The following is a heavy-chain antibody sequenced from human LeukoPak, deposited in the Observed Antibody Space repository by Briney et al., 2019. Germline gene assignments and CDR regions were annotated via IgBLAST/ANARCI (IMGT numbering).Heavy chain of an antibody. Sequence: RASETLSLTCTVSGGSISTYYWNWIRQPPGKGLEWIGCIYYSGSTNYNPSLKSRVTISVDTSKNQFSLKLSSVTAADTAVYYCAREYSYGSVDPWGQGTLVTVSS. V-gene: IGHV4-59*01. CDR3: AREYSYGSVDP. J-gene: IGHJ5*02. D-gene: IGHD5-18*01. CDR1: GGSISTYY. CDR2: IYYSGST.